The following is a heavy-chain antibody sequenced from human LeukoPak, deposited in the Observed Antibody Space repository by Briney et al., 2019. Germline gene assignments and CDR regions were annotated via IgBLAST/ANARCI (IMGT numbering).Heavy chain of an antibody. CDR3: ASRYGSGSYHL. D-gene: IGHD3-10*01. Sequence: ASVKVSCKASGYTFTGYYMHWVRQAPGQGLEWMGWINPNSGGTNYAQKFQGRVTMTRDASISTANMELNRLRSDDTAVYYCASRYGSGSYHLWGQGTLVTVSS. CDR1: GYTFTGYY. V-gene: IGHV1-2*02. CDR2: INPNSGGT. J-gene: IGHJ5*02.